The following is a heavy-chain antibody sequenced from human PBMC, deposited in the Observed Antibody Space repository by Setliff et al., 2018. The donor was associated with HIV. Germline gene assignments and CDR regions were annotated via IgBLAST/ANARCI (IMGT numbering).Heavy chain of an antibody. CDR2: MNPNSGVS. D-gene: IGHD3-10*01. CDR3: ARTPERSYGSGSIPNRFDY. CDR1: ATFTNVD. Sequence: ASVKVSCKASATFTNVDIHWLRRATGQGLEWMGWMNPNSGVSGYGQKFQGRVTLTTDTSTSTAYMELRSLTSDDTAVYYCARTPERSYGSGSIPNRFDYWGQGTLVTVSS. J-gene: IGHJ4*02. V-gene: IGHV1-8*01.